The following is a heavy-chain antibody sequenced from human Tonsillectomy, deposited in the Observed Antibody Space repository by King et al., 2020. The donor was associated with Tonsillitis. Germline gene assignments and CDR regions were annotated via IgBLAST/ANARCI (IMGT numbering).Heavy chain of an antibody. CDR3: AKDTHASGSYSAFDI. Sequence: VQLVEFGGGLVQPGRSLRLSCAASGFTFVDYAMHWVRQAPGKVLEWVSGISWNGGSIGYADSVKGRFTISRDNAKNSLYLQMNSLRAEDTALYYCAKDTHASGSYSAFDIWGQGTMVTVSS. CDR2: ISWNGGSI. J-gene: IGHJ3*02. D-gene: IGHD1-26*01. CDR1: GFTFVDYA. V-gene: IGHV3-9*01.